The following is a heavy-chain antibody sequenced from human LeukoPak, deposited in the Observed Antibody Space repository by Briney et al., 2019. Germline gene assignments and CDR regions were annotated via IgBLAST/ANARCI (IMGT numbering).Heavy chain of an antibody. D-gene: IGHD1-26*01. CDR3: AKDAVGATAYYFDF. CDR1: GFTFSSYS. V-gene: IGHV3-21*04. J-gene: IGHJ4*02. CDR2: ISGSSSYI. Sequence: PGGSLRLSCSASGFTFSSYSMNWVRQAPGKGLEWVSSISGSSSYIYYADSVKGRFTISRDNSKNTLYLQMNSLRAEDTAVYYCAKDAVGATAYYFDFWGQGTLVTVSS.